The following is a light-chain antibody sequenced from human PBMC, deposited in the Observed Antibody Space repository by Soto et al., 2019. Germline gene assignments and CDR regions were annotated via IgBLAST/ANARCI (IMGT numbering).Light chain of an antibody. J-gene: IGLJ1*01. CDR1: SSDVGGYNY. V-gene: IGLV2-14*01. CDR3: SSYTSSSAV. CDR2: DGS. Sequence: QSVLTQPASVSGSPGQSITISCTGTSSDVGGYNYVSWYQQHPGKAPKLMIYDGSNRPSGVSNRFSGSKSGNTASLTISGLQAEDEADYYCSSYTSSSAVFGTGTKLTVL.